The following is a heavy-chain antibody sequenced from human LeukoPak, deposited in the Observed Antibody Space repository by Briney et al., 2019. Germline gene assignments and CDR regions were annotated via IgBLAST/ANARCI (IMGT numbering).Heavy chain of an antibody. D-gene: IGHD2-15*01. Sequence: ASVKVSCKASGYTFTDYYMHWVRQAPGQGLEWMGWINPSSGGTNYAQKFQGRVTVTRDTSISTAYMDLSRLRSDDTAVYYCAKAPVTTCSGAYCYPFDYWSQGTLVTVSS. J-gene: IGHJ4*02. CDR3: AKAPVTTCSGAYCYPFDY. CDR2: INPSSGGT. CDR1: GYTFTDYY. V-gene: IGHV1-2*02.